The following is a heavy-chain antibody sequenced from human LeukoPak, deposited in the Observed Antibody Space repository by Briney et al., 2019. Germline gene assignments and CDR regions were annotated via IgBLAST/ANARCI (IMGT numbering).Heavy chain of an antibody. V-gene: IGHV1-69*05. CDR3: ASDGTYGSGSPM. Sequence: SVKVSCKASGGTFSSYAISWVRQAPGQGLEWMGMIIPIFGTANYAQKFQGRVTITTDESTSTAYMELSSLRSEDTAVYYCASDGTYGSGSPMWGQGTLVTVSS. CDR2: IIPIFGTA. D-gene: IGHD3-10*01. J-gene: IGHJ4*02. CDR1: GGTFSSYA.